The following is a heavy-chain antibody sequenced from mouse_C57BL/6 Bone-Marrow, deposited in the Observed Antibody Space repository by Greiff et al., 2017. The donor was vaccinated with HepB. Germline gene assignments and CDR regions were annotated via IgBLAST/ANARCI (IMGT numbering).Heavy chain of an antibody. D-gene: IGHD1-1*01. CDR2: IDRSDSYT. Sequence: QVQLQQPGAELVMPGASVKLSCKASGYTFTSYWMHWVKQRPGQGLEWIGEIDRSDSYTNYHQKFKGKSTLTVNTYSSTAYMQLSSLATEDSAVFYCARRGSFGSRGYFDVWGTGATVTVAS. V-gene: IGHV1-69*01. CDR1: GYTFTSYW. CDR3: ARRGSFGSRGYFDV. J-gene: IGHJ1*03.